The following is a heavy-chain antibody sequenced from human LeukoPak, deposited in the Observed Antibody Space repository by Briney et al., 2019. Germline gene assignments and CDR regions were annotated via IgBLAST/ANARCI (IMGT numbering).Heavy chain of an antibody. CDR3: ARGRIRADY. Sequence: GGSLRLSCAASGFTFSSYAMHWVRQAPGKGLEYVSAISSNGGGTYYANSVKGRFTISRDNSKNTLYLQMGSLGAEDMAVYYCARGRIRADYWGQGTLVTVSS. J-gene: IGHJ4*02. CDR1: GFTFSSYA. CDR2: ISSNGGGT. V-gene: IGHV3-64*01.